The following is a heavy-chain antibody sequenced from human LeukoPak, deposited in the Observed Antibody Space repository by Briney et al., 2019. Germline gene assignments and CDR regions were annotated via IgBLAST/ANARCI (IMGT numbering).Heavy chain of an antibody. CDR3: AVDYDSSGYSIYLDY. CDR1: GFTFSSHW. D-gene: IGHD3-22*01. V-gene: IGHV3-7*01. Sequence: GGSLRLSCAASGFTFSSHWMSWVRQAPGKGLEWVANIKQDGSEKYYVDSVKGRFTISRDNAKNSLYLQMNSLRAEDTAVYYCAVDYDSSGYSIYLDYWGQGTLVTVSS. CDR2: IKQDGSEK. J-gene: IGHJ4*02.